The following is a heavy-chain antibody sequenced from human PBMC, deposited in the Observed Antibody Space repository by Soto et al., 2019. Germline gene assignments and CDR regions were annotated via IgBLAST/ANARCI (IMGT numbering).Heavy chain of an antibody. CDR3: ARRPFSGGRIPSYYYYYYGMDV. V-gene: IGHV1-18*04. D-gene: IGHD6-19*01. Sequence: ASVKVSCKASGYTFTSYGISWVRQAPGQGLEWMGWISAYNGNTNYAQKLQGRVTMTTDTSTSTAYMELRSLRSDDTAVYYCARRPFSGGRIPSYYYYYYGMDVWGQGTTVTVSS. CDR2: ISAYNGNT. CDR1: GYTFTSYG. J-gene: IGHJ6*02.